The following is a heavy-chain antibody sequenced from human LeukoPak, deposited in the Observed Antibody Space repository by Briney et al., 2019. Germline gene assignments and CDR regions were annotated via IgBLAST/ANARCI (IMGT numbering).Heavy chain of an antibody. CDR3: ARGNCGGDCYPYYYYYYMDV. CDR1: GGTFSSYA. J-gene: IGHJ6*03. D-gene: IGHD2-21*02. CDR2: IIPIFGTA. V-gene: IGHV1-69*05. Sequence: SVKVSCKASGGTFSSYAISWVRQAPGQGLEWMGGIIPIFGTANYAQKFQGKVTITTDESTSTAYMELSSLRSEDTAVYYCARGNCGGDCYPYYYYYYMDVWGKRTTVTVSS.